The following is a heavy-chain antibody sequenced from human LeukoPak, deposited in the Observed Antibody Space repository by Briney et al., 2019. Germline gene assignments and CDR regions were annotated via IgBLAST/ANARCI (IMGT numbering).Heavy chain of an antibody. CDR1: GGSFSGYY. J-gene: IGHJ6*03. D-gene: IGHD4-11*01. CDR2: INHSGST. Sequence: PSETLSLTCAVYGGSFSGYYWSWIRQPPGKGLEWIGEINHSGSTNYNPSLKSRVTISGDTSKNQFSLKLSSVTAADTAVYYCARGYSSRYYYYYYYMDVWGKGTTVTVSS. CDR3: ARGYSSRYYYYYYYMDV. V-gene: IGHV4-34*01.